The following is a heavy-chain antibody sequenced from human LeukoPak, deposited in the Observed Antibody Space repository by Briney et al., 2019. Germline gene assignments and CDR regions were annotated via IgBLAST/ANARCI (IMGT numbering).Heavy chain of an antibody. CDR2: ISYDGSNK. CDR3: AREYYYDSSGYHYYYYGMDV. J-gene: IGHJ6*02. V-gene: IGHV3-30*03. Sequence: GGSLRLSCAASGFTFSSYSMNWVRQAPGKGLEWVAVISYDGSNKYYADSVKGRFTISRDNSKNTLYLQMNSLRAEDTAVYYCAREYYYDSSGYHYYYYGMDVWGQGTTVTVSS. D-gene: IGHD3-22*01. CDR1: GFTFSSYS.